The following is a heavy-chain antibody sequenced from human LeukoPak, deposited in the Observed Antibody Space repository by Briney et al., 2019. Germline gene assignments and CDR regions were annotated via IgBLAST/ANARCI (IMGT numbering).Heavy chain of an antibody. V-gene: IGHV3-66*01. Sequence: GGSLRLSCAASGFTFSSYAMSWVRQAPGKGLEWVSVIYTDGSTGYADSVKGRFTFSRDNSKNTLYLQMNSLRAEDTAVYYCARARVNAAAGIDYWGQGTLVTVSS. D-gene: IGHD6-13*01. J-gene: IGHJ4*02. CDR3: ARARVNAAAGIDY. CDR2: IYTDGST. CDR1: GFTFSSYA.